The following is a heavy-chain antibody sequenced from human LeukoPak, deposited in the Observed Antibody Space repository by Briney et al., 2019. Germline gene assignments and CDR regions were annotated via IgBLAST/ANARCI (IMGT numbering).Heavy chain of an antibody. CDR1: GFTFSNYW. J-gene: IGHJ4*02. D-gene: IGHD1-14*01. CDR3: ARQPDY. V-gene: IGHV3-74*01. CDR2: INSDGSRT. Sequence: GGSLRLSCAASGFTFSNYWMRWVRQAPGKELVWVSHINSDGSRTNYAASVKGRFTISRDNAKNTLSPQTNSLRAEDTAVYYCARQPDYWGQGTLVTVSS.